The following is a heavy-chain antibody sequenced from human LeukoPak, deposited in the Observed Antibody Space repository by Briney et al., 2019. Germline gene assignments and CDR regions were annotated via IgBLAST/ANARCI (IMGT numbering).Heavy chain of an antibody. D-gene: IGHD3-10*01. Sequence: GGSLRLSCAASGFTFSSYAMHWVRQAPGKGLEYVSAISSNGGSTYYANSVKGRFTISRDNSKNTLYLQMGSLRAEDMAVYYCARVRNGLGELFYPPDAFDIWGQGTMVTVSS. V-gene: IGHV3-64*01. CDR3: ARVRNGLGELFYPPDAFDI. CDR2: ISSNGGST. J-gene: IGHJ3*02. CDR1: GFTFSSYA.